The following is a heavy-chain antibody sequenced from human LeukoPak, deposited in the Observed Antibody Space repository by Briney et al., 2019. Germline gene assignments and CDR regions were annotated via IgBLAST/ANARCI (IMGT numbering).Heavy chain of an antibody. CDR3: ALIPYCTTATCYYFDY. D-gene: IGHD2-2*01. CDR2: IIPIFGTA. Sequence: SVKVSCKASGGTFSSYAISWVRQAPGQGLEWMGGIIPIFGTANYAQKFQGRVTITTDESTSTTYMELRSLRSDDTAVYYCALIPYCTTATCYYFDYWGQGTLVTVSS. CDR1: GGTFSSYA. J-gene: IGHJ4*02. V-gene: IGHV1-69*05.